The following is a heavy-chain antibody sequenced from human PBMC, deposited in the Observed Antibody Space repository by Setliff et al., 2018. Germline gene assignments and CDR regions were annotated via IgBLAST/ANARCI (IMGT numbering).Heavy chain of an antibody. CDR1: GGSISSYY. D-gene: IGHD2-2*01. Sequence: SETLSLTCTVSGGSISSYYWSWIRQPPGKGLEWIGYIYYSGSTNYNPSLKSRVTISVDTSKNQFSLKLSYVTAADTAVYYCARVICSSTSCPGYYGMDVWGQGTTVTVSS. V-gene: IGHV4-59*01. J-gene: IGHJ6*02. CDR2: IYYSGST. CDR3: ARVICSSTSCPGYYGMDV.